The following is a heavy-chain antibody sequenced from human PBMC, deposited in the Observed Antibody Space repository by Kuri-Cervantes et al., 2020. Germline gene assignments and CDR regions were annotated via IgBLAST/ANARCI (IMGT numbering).Heavy chain of an antibody. Sequence: SETLSLTCTVSGGSISSYYWSWIRQPPGKGLEWIGYIYYSGSTNYNPSLKSRVTISVDTSKNQFSLKLSSVTAADTAVYYCARVIVGAPYYYYYYMDVWGKGTTVTVSS. J-gene: IGHJ6*03. CDR3: ARVIVGAPYYYYYYMDV. D-gene: IGHD1-26*01. CDR2: IYYSGST. CDR1: GGSISSYY. V-gene: IGHV4-59*01.